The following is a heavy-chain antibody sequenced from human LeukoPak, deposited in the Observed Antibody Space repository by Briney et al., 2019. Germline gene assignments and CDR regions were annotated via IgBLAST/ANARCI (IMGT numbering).Heavy chain of an antibody. J-gene: IGHJ4*02. CDR3: ARDYTYCSGSRCYDRFDY. CDR2: ISSGGGST. CDR1: GFTFSSYA. Sequence: GGSLRLSCAASGFTFSSYAMSWVRQAPGKGLEWVSGISSGGGSTYYADSVKGRFTISRDNSKNTLYLQMNSLTAEDTAVYYCARDYTYCSGSRCYDRFDYWGQGIRVTVSS. V-gene: IGHV3-23*01. D-gene: IGHD2-15*01.